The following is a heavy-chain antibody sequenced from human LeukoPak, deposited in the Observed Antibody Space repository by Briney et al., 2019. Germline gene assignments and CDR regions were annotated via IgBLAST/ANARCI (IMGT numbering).Heavy chain of an antibody. J-gene: IGHJ4*02. CDR3: SISEPPLYYFDY. Sequence: GASVKVSCKASGYTFTSYGISWVRQAPGQGLEWMGRIIPIFGTANYAQKFQGRVTITADESTSTAYMELSSLRSEDTAVYYCSISEPPLYYFDYWGQGTLVTVSS. CDR1: GYTFTSYG. V-gene: IGHV1-69*13. D-gene: IGHD1-26*01. CDR2: IIPIFGTA.